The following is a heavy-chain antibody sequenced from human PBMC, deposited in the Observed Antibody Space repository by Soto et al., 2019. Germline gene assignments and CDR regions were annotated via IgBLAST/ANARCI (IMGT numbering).Heavy chain of an antibody. V-gene: IGHV1-69*01. D-gene: IGHD7-27*01. CDR2: IIPIFGTV. CDR1: GGTFSSYA. J-gene: IGHJ5*02. Sequence: QVQLVQSGAEVKKPGSSVKVSCKASGGTFSSYAISWVRQAPGQGLEWMGGIIPIFGTVNYAQKFQGRVTITADESTSTAYMELSSLRSEDTAVYYCARDTGETTQGTNWFDPWGQGTLVTVSS. CDR3: ARDTGETTQGTNWFDP.